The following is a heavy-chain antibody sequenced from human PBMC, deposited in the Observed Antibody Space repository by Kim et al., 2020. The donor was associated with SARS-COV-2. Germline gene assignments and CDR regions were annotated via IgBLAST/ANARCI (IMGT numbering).Heavy chain of an antibody. CDR3: ARGRGYCGGDCYPVEY. J-gene: IGHJ4*02. V-gene: IGHV4-34*01. D-gene: IGHD2-21*02. CDR1: GGSFSGYY. CDR2: INHSGST. Sequence: SETLSLTCAVYGGSFSGYYWSWIRQPPGKGLEWIGEINHSGSTNYNPSLKSRVTISVDTSKNQFSLKLSSVTAADTAVYYCARGRGYCGGDCYPVEYWGQGTLVTVSS.